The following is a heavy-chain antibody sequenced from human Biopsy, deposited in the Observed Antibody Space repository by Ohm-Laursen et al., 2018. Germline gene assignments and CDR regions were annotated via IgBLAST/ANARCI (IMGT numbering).Heavy chain of an antibody. V-gene: IGHV1-2*04. CDR1: GYTFTDYF. D-gene: IGHD3-16*02. CDR3: ARDIMNPIGGLVARSDVFDV. J-gene: IGHJ3*01. CDR2: ISPSSGVS. Sequence: GSSVKVSCQASGYTFTDYFLHWVRQAPGQGPEWMGWISPSSGVSHYAQKFQGWVTMIRDTSATTGYMELSSLRSDDTAVYYCARDIMNPIGGLVARSDVFDVWGQGTMVTVSS.